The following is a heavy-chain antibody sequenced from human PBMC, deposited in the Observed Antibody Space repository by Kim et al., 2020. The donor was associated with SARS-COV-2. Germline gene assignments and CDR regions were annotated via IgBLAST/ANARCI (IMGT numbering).Heavy chain of an antibody. Sequence: GGSLRLSCAASGFTFSSYGMHWVRQAPGKVLYWVSVISYDGSNKYYADSVKGRFTISRDNSKNTLYLQMNSLRAEDTAVYYCARGYGSGSYYFDYWGQGTLVTVSS. CDR1: GFTFSSYG. J-gene: IGHJ4*02. V-gene: IGHV3-30*03. CDR2: ISYDGSNK. D-gene: IGHD3-10*01. CDR3: ARGYGSGSYYFDY.